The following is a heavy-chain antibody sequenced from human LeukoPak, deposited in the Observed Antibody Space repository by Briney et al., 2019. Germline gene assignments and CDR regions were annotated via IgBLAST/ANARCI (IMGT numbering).Heavy chain of an antibody. D-gene: IGHD4-17*01. Sequence: ASVKVSCKASGYTFPSYFMHWVRQAPGQGLEWMGIINPTGGSTTYAQKFQGRVTMTRDTSTSTVYMELSSLRSEDTAVYYCARVTYGDYIDYWGQGTLVTVSS. J-gene: IGHJ4*02. CDR1: GYTFPSYF. V-gene: IGHV1-46*01. CDR2: INPTGGST. CDR3: ARVTYGDYIDY.